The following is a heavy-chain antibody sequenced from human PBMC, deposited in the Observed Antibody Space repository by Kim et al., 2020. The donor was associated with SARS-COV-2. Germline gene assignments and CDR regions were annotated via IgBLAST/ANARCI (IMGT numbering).Heavy chain of an antibody. CDR1: GFTVSSNY. V-gene: IGHV3-66*01. J-gene: IGHJ4*02. CDR2: IYSGGST. Sequence: GGSLRLSCAASGFTVSSNYMSWVRQAPGKGLEWVSVIYSGGSTYYADSVKGRFTISRDNSKNTLYLQMNSLRAEDTAVYYCAREEYYYDSSVNWGQGTLVTVSS. D-gene: IGHD3-22*01. CDR3: AREEYYYDSSVN.